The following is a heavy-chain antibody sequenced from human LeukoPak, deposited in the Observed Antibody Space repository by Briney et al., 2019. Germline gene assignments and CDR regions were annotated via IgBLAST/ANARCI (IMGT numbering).Heavy chain of an antibody. CDR3: ARDQPSYDSSGYYTRYNWFDP. Sequence: SQTLSLTCTVSGGSISSGDYYWSWIRQPPGKGLEWIGYIYYSGSTYYNPSLKSRVTISVDTSKNQFSLRLSSVTAADTAVYYCARDQPSYDSSGYYTRYNWFDPWGQGTLVTVSS. CDR1: GGSISSGDYY. J-gene: IGHJ5*02. CDR2: IYYSGST. D-gene: IGHD3-22*01. V-gene: IGHV4-30-4*08.